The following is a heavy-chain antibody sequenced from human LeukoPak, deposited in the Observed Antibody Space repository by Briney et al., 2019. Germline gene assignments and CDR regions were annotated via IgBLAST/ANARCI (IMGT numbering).Heavy chain of an antibody. J-gene: IGHJ4*02. CDR1: GYTFTSYA. Sequence: ASVKVSCKASGYTFTSYAMNWVRQAPGQGLEWMGWINTNTGNPTYAQGFTGRFVFSLDTSVSTAYLQISSLKAEDTAVYYCARSQNPRGSYGLFDYWGQGTLVTVSS. V-gene: IGHV7-4-1*02. CDR2: INTNTGNP. CDR3: ARSQNPRGSYGLFDY. D-gene: IGHD1-26*01.